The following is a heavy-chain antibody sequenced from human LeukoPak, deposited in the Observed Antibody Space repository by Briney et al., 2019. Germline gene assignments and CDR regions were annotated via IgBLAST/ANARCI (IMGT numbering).Heavy chain of an antibody. CDR2: ICYSGST. CDR3: ARARTGVMNWFDL. V-gene: IGHV4-4*02. Sequence: PSGTLSLTCAVSGGSISSSSWWSWVRQPPEKGLEWIGEICYSGSTNYNPSLKSRVTMSVDESKNQFSLRLSSVTAADTAVYYCARARTGVMNWFDLWGQGTLVTVSS. D-gene: IGHD3/OR15-3a*01. CDR1: GGSISSSSW. J-gene: IGHJ5*02.